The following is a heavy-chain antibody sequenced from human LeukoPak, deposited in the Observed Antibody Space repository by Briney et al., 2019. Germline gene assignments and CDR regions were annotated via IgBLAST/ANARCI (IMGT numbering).Heavy chain of an antibody. CDR1: GFPFSSYW. J-gene: IGHJ2*01. Sequence: GGSLRLSCVASGFPFSSYWMTWVRQAPGKGLEWVANIKQDGSKKSYVDSVKGRFTISRDNAKNSLYLQMNSLRAEDTAVYYCARDTYRFFDLWGRGTLVTVSS. V-gene: IGHV3-7*01. CDR3: ARDTYRFFDL. CDR2: IKQDGSKK.